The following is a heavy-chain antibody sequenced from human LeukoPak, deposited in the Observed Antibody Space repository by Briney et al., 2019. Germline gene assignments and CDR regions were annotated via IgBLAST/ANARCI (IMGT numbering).Heavy chain of an antibody. D-gene: IGHD6-13*01. V-gene: IGHV3-73*01. CDR3: TTSIAAAGVY. CDR2: IRSKANSYAT. CDR1: GFTFSGSA. Sequence: GGSLRLSCAASGFTFSGSAMHWVRQASGKGLEWVGRIRSKANSYATAYAASVKGGFTISRDDSKNTAYLQMNSLKTEDTAVYYCTTSIAAAGVYWGQGTLVTVSS. J-gene: IGHJ4*02.